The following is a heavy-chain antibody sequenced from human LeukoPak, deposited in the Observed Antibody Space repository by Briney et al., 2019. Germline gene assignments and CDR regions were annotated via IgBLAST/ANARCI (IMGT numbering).Heavy chain of an antibody. J-gene: IGHJ6*03. CDR1: GFTFSTYA. CDR2: FSGSGGNT. V-gene: IGHV3-23*01. CDR3: AKDPNFYYCMDV. Sequence: PGGSLRLSCAASGFTFSTYAMSWVRQAPGKGLEWVSSFSGSGGNTYYAYSVMGRFTISRDNSKDTLYLQMNSLRAEDTAVYYCAKDPNFYYCMDVWGKGTTVTISS.